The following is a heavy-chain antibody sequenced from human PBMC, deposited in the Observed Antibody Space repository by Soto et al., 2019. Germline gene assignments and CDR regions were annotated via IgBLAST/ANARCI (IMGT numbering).Heavy chain of an antibody. CDR1: GFTFSSYG. CDR3: AKGSGRAYYYGMDV. V-gene: IGHV3-30*18. J-gene: IGHJ6*02. Sequence: GGSLRLSCAASGFTFSSYGMHWVRQAPGKGLEWVAVISYDGSNKYYADSVKGRFTISRDNSKNTLYLQMNSLRAEDTAVYYCAKGSGRAYYYGMDVWGQGTTVTVSS. CDR2: ISYDGSNK.